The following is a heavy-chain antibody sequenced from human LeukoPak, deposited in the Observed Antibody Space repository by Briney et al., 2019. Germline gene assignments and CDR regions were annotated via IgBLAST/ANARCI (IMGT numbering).Heavy chain of an antibody. V-gene: IGHV3-20*01. D-gene: IGHD1-26*01. CDR2: INWNGGST. CDR3: ARRGSYYVKDWYFDL. CDR1: GFTFDDYG. Sequence: PGGSLRLSCAASGFTFDDYGMSWVRHAPGKGREWVSGINWNGGSTGYAASVKGRFTISRDNAKNSLYLQMNSLRAEDTALYPCARRGSYYVKDWYFDLWGRGTLVTVSS. J-gene: IGHJ2*01.